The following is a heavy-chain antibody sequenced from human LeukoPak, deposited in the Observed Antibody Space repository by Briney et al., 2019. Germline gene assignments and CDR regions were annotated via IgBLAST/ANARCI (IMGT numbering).Heavy chain of an antibody. CDR2: ISSSGSTI. CDR1: GFTFSNYG. J-gene: IGHJ3*02. V-gene: IGHV3-48*04. D-gene: IGHD5-24*01. CDR3: ARGGYNHAFDI. Sequence: AGGSLRLSCAASGFTFSNYGMNWVRQAPGKGLEWVSYISSSGSTIYYADSVKGRFTISRDNAKNSLYLQMNSLRAEDTAVYYCARGGYNHAFDIWGQGTVVTVSS.